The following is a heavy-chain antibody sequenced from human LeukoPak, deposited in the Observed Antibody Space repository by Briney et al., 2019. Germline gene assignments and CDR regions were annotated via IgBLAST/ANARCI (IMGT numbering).Heavy chain of an antibody. D-gene: IGHD6-19*01. CDR1: GFTSSSYA. CDR3: ARVPNSSGWSTFDY. J-gene: IGHJ4*01. CDR2: ISSNGGNT. Sequence: GGSLRLSCAASGFTSSSYAMHWARQAPGKGLEYVSAISSNGGNTFYANSVTGRFTVSSDSSTSKLYLQMGSLRTEATAVYYCARVPNSSGWSTFDYWGLEPWSPSPQ. V-gene: IGHV3-64*01.